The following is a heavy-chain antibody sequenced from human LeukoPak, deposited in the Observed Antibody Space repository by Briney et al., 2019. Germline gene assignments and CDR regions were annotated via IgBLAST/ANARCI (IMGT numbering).Heavy chain of an antibody. D-gene: IGHD3-3*01. CDR1: GGSISSYY. Sequence: PSETLSLTCTVSGGSISSYYWSWIRQPPGKGLEWIGYIYYSGSTNYNPSLKSRVTISVDTSKNQFSLKLSSVTAADTAVYYCARYITIFGVASWGYYMDVWGKGTTVTVSS. CDR3: ARYITIFGVASWGYYMDV. V-gene: IGHV4-59*01. CDR2: IYYSGST. J-gene: IGHJ6*03.